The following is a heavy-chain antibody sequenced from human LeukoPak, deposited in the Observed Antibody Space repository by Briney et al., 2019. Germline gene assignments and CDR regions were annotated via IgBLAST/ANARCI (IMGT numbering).Heavy chain of an antibody. CDR3: ARAAWIQLSGTETNWFDP. CDR2: IYYSGST. D-gene: IGHD5-18*01. CDR1: GGPVSSGSNY. Sequence: SETLSLTCTVSGGPVSSGSNYWSWIRQPPGKGLEWIGYIYYSGSTNYNPSLKSRVTISVDTSKNQFSLKLSSVTTADTAVYYCARAAWIQLSGTETNWFDPWGQGTLVTVSS. V-gene: IGHV4-61*01. J-gene: IGHJ5*02.